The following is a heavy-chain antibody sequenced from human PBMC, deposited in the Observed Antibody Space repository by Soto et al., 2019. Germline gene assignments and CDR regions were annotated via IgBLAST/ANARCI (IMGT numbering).Heavy chain of an antibody. J-gene: IGHJ4*02. Sequence: EVQLVESGGGLVQPGRYLRLSCAASGCTFDDYAMHWARQAPGKGLEWVSGISWNSGSIGYADSVKGRFTISRDNAKNSLYLQMNSLRAEDTALYYCAKDRGLVFSFNFDYWGQGTLVTVSS. CDR3: AKDRGLVFSFNFDY. CDR1: GCTFDDYA. V-gene: IGHV3-9*01. D-gene: IGHD6-19*01. CDR2: ISWNSGSI.